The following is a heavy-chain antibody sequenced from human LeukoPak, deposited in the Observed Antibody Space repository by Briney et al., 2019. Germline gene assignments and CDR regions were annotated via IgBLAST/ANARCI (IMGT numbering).Heavy chain of an antibody. Sequence: GGSLRLSCAASGFTFSSYAMQWVRQAPGKGLEWVAVISYDGSNKYYADSVKGRFTISRDNSKNTLYLQMNSLRAEDTAVYYCARDPNYYDSSGTHFDYWGQGTLVTVSS. V-gene: IGHV3-30*04. J-gene: IGHJ4*02. CDR3: ARDPNYYDSSGTHFDY. D-gene: IGHD3-22*01. CDR2: ISYDGSNK. CDR1: GFTFSSYA.